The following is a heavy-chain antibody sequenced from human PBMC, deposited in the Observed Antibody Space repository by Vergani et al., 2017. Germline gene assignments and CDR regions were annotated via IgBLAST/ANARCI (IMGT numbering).Heavy chain of an antibody. Sequence: QLQLQESGSGLVKPSQTLSLTCAVSGGSISSGGYSWSWIRQPPGKGLEWIGYIYHSGSTYYNPSLKSRVTISVDRSKNQFSLKLSSVTAADTAVYYCARVGYYGSGSYYNWYFDLWGRGTLVTVSS. CDR2: IYHSGST. D-gene: IGHD3-10*01. J-gene: IGHJ2*01. V-gene: IGHV4-30-2*01. CDR1: GGSISSGGYS. CDR3: ARVGYYGSGSYYNWYFDL.